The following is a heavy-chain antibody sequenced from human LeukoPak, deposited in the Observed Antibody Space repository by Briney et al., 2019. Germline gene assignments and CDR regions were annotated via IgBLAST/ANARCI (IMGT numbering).Heavy chain of an antibody. J-gene: IGHJ5*02. CDR1: GYTFTGYY. Sequence: ASVKVSCKASGYTFTGYYMHWVRQAPGQGLEWMGRINPNSGGTNYAQEFQGRVTMTRDTSISTAYMELSRLRSDDTAVYYCARDYYYGSVSNWFDPWGQGTLVTVSS. CDR3: ARDYYYGSVSNWFDP. V-gene: IGHV1-2*06. CDR2: INPNSGGT. D-gene: IGHD3-10*01.